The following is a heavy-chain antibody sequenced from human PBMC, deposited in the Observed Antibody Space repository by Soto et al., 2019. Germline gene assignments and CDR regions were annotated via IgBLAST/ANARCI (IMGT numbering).Heavy chain of an antibody. D-gene: IGHD2-2*01. CDR3: AKDIVVVPAAFTRDFQH. Sequence: GGSLRLSCAASGFTFSSYAMSWVRQAPGKGLEWVSAISGSGGSTYYADSVKGRFTISRDNSKNTLYLQMNSLRAEDSAVYYCAKDIVVVPAAFTRDFQHWGQGTLVTVSS. J-gene: IGHJ1*01. CDR1: GFTFSSYA. V-gene: IGHV3-23*01. CDR2: ISGSGGST.